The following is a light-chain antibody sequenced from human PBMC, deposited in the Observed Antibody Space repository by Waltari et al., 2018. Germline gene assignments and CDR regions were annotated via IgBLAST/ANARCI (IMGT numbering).Light chain of an antibody. CDR2: EAS. CDR3: SSYAGSHTVLL. V-gene: IGLV2-8*01. J-gene: IGLJ2*01. CDR1: SSDIGGYPY. Sequence: QSALTQPPSASGSPGQSVTISCTGTSSDIGGYPYVSWYQQHPGQAPKPIIFEASKRSSGVPDRFSGSKAGNTASLTVSGLQADDEADYYCSSYAGSHTVLLFGGGTKLTV.